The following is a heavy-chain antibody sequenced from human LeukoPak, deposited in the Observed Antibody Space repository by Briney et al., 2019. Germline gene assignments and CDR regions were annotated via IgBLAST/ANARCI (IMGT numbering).Heavy chain of an antibody. J-gene: IGHJ6*02. CDR2: INPKSGGT. D-gene: IGHD3-10*01. V-gene: IGHV1-2*02. CDR3: ARRAVYYYYAMDG. Sequence: ASVKVSCKASGYTFSGHYINWVRQAPGQGLEWMGWINPKSGGTAYAQKLQGRVTMTTDTSISTAYMELSSLKSDDTAVYYCARRAVYYYYAMDGWGQGSTGTGSS. CDR1: GYTFSGHY.